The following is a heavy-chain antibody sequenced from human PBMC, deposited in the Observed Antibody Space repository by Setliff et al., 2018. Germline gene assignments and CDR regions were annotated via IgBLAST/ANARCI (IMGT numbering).Heavy chain of an antibody. J-gene: IGHJ6*04. D-gene: IGHD2-15*01. CDR2: IDSSSTWI. Sequence: PGGSLRLSCAASGFTFSSYTMNWVRQAPGQGLEWVSSIDSSSTWIYYADSVKGRFTISRDNAKNSLYLQMNSLRAEDTATYYCARTCSGSGCYAGLESWGKGTTVTVSS. CDR3: ARTCSGSGCYAGLES. V-gene: IGHV3-21*01. CDR1: GFTFSSYT.